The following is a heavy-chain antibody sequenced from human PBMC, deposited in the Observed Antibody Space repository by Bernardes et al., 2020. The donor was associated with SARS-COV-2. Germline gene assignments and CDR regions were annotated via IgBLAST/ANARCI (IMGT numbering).Heavy chain of an antibody. V-gene: IGHV2-5*02. J-gene: IGHJ6*02. Sequence: TLMTPSQTLTLTCTFSGFSLSTSGVGVGWIRQPPGKALEWLALIYWDDDKRYSPSLKSRLTITKDTSKNQVVLTMTNMDPVDTATYYCAHRTAFPYYYGMDVWGQGTTVTVSS. CDR1: GFSLSTSGVG. CDR2: IYWDDDK. D-gene: IGHD5-18*01. CDR3: AHRTAFPYYYGMDV.